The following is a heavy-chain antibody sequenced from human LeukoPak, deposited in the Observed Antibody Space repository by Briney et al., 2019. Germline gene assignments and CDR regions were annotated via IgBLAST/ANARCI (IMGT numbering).Heavy chain of an antibody. CDR2: IDDSGNT. CDR3: AKAGREYDY. CDR1: GGSISRYY. D-gene: IGHD6-19*01. J-gene: IGHJ4*02. Sequence: SETLSLTCTVSGGSISRYYWSWIRRPPGKGLEWIGYIDDSGNTNYNPSLKSRVTISVDTSKNQFSLKLSSVTAADTAVYYCAKAGREYDYWGQGTLVTVSS. V-gene: IGHV4-4*08.